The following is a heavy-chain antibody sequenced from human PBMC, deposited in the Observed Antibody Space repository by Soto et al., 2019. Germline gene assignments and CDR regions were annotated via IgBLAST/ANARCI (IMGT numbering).Heavy chain of an antibody. CDR3: ARGWEMKYYDSSGYLY. CDR2: IYSGGSS. Sequence: PGGSLRLSCTTSGFTVSSSHMTWVRQAPGKGLEWVSVIYSGGSSYYAVSVQGRFTISRDNAKNTVYLQMNSLRAEDTAVYYCARGWEMKYYDSSGYLYWGQGTXVTVSS. D-gene: IGHD3-22*01. CDR1: GFTVSSSH. V-gene: IGHV3-53*01. J-gene: IGHJ4*02.